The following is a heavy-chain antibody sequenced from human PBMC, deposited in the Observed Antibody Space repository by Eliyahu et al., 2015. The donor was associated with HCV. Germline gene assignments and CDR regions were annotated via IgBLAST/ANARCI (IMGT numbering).Heavy chain of an antibody. CDR2: INPSSGIT. J-gene: IGHJ5*02. CDR3: ARVTYGDYRSFDP. V-gene: IGHV1-46*01. Sequence: QVQLVQSGAEVKKPGASVKISCKASGYIFTSNYMHWVRQAPGQGLEWMGIINPSSGITTYTQKFQGRVTMTRDTSTSTAYMELSTLTFEDTAVYYCARVTYGDYRSFDPWGQGTLVTVSS. CDR1: GYIFTSNY. D-gene: IGHD4-17*01.